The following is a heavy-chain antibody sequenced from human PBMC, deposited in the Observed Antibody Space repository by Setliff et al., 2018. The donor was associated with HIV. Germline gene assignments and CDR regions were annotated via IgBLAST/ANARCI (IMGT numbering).Heavy chain of an antibody. V-gene: IGHV1-18*01. Sequence: ASVKVSCKTSGYTFTSYGVSWVRQAPGQGLEWMGWISAYSGNSNYAQKFQGRVTMTTDTSTSTAYMEVRSLRSDDTAFYYCVRDLGVDTTLIFFDYWGQGTLVTV. CDR3: VRDLGVDTTLIFFDY. CDR2: ISAYSGNS. J-gene: IGHJ4*02. D-gene: IGHD5-18*01. CDR1: GYTFTSYG.